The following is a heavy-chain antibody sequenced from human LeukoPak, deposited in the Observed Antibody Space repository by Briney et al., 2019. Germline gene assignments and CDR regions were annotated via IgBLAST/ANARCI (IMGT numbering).Heavy chain of an antibody. Sequence: SETLSLTCAVSGYSISSSYYWGWIRQPPGKGLEWIGSIYHSGSTYYNPSLKSRVTISVDTSKNQFSLRLSSVTAADTAVYYCARGVAVAANWFDPWGQGTLVTASS. J-gene: IGHJ5*02. CDR3: ARGVAVAANWFDP. CDR2: IYHSGST. D-gene: IGHD6-19*01. V-gene: IGHV4-38-2*01. CDR1: GYSISSSYY.